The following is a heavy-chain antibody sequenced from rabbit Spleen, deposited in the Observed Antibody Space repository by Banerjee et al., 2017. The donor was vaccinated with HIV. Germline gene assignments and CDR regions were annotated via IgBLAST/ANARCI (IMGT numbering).Heavy chain of an antibody. Sequence: QEQLMESGGGLVKPGASLTLTCTASGFTLSSHWMWWVRQAPGKGLEWIACIHTGSSAFTYFASWAKGRFTISKTSSTTVTLQMTSLTAADTATYFCARDTSSSFSSYGMDLWAQAPSSPS. CDR3: ARDTSSSFSSYGMDL. D-gene: IGHD1-1*01. CDR2: IHTGSSAFT. CDR1: GFTLSSHW. V-gene: IGHV1S45*01. J-gene: IGHJ6*01.